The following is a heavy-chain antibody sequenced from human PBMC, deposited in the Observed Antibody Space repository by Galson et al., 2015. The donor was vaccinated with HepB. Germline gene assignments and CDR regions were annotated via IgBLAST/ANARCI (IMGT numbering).Heavy chain of an antibody. J-gene: IGHJ4*02. CDR3: ARGKVGGHFDY. Sequence: SLRLSCAASGFTFSSYAMHWVRQAPGKGLEWVAVISYDGSNKYYADSVKGRFTISRDNSKNTLYLQMNSLRAEDTAVYYCARGKVGGHFDYWGQGTLVTVSS. D-gene: IGHD3-16*01. CDR2: ISYDGSNK. V-gene: IGHV3-30-3*01. CDR1: GFTFSSYA.